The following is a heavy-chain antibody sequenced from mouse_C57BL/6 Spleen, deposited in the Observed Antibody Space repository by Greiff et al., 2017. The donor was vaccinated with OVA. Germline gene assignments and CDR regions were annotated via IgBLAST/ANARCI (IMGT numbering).Heavy chain of an antibody. CDR3: ARGGTTVVAPNWYFDV. J-gene: IGHJ1*03. CDR1: GYTFTGYW. Sequence: VQLKESGAELMKPGASVKLSCKATGYTFTGYWIEWVKQRPGHGLEWIGEILPGSGSTNYNEKFKGKATFTADTSSNTAYMQLSSLTTEDSAIYYCARGGTTVVAPNWYFDVWGTGTTVTVSS. V-gene: IGHV1-9*01. CDR2: ILPGSGST. D-gene: IGHD1-1*01.